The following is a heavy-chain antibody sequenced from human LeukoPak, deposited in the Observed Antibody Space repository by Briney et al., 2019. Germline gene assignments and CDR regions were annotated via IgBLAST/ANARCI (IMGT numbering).Heavy chain of an antibody. CDR3: AREDDYVILTGYKTPFDP. V-gene: IGHV1-2*02. Sequence: ASVKVSCKASRYTFTGYYMHWVRQTPGQRLEWMGCINPNSGGTNYAQKFQGRVTMTRDTSISTAYMELSRLRSDDTAVYYCAREDDYVILTGYKTPFDPWGQGTLVTVSS. D-gene: IGHD3-9*01. J-gene: IGHJ5*02. CDR1: RYTFTGYY. CDR2: INPNSGGT.